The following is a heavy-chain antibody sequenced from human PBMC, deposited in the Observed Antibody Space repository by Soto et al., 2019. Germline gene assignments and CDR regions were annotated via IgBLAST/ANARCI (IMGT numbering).Heavy chain of an antibody. CDR3: AKVTGYCSSSSCRRDYYYYYGMDV. CDR1: GFTFSSYG. V-gene: IGHV3-30*18. CDR2: ISSDGSDK. Sequence: PGGSLRLSCEASGFTFSSYGMHWVRQAPGKGLEWVAVISSDGSDKYYADSVNGRFSISSDNSKNTLYLQMNNLRPEDTAVYYCAKVTGYCSSSSCRRDYYYYYGMDVWGQRTTVTVSS. D-gene: IGHD2-2*01. J-gene: IGHJ6*02.